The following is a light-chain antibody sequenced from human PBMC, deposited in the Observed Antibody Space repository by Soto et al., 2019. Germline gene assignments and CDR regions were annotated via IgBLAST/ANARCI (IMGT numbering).Light chain of an antibody. CDR3: QQYNN. V-gene: IGKV3-15*01. CDR1: QSVSSN. J-gene: IGKJ3*01. Sequence: EIVMTQSPATLSVSPGERATLSCRASQSVSSNLAWYQQKPGQAPRLLIYGASTRATGIPARFSGSGSGTEFTLTISSLQAEDFAVYYRQQYNNFGPGTKVDIK. CDR2: GAS.